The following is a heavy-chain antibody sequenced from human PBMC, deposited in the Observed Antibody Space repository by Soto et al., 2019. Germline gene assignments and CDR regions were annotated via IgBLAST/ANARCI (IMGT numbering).Heavy chain of an antibody. CDR1: GFTFSSYW. CDR3: ARDLPSGNTGHAFDI. V-gene: IGHV3-7*03. D-gene: IGHD4-17*01. J-gene: IGHJ3*02. CDR2: IKQDGSEK. Sequence: GGSLRLSCAASGFTFSSYWMTWVRQAPGKGLEWVANIKQDGSEKYYADSVKGRFTISRDNLKNTLYLQMNSLRAEDTAVYYCARDLPSGNTGHAFDIWGQGIMVTVSS.